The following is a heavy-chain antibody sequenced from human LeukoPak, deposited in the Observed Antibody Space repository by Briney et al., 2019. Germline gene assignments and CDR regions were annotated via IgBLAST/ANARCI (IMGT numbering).Heavy chain of an antibody. V-gene: IGHV3-23*01. Sequence: GGSLRLSCAASGFTFSIYAMSWVRQAPGKGLEWVSTISGSGGSTYYADSVKGRFTISRDNSKNTLYLQMNSLRAEDTAVYYCAKSDSSGYSTFDYWGQGTLVTVSS. CDR1: GFTFSIYA. CDR3: AKSDSSGYSTFDY. CDR2: ISGSGGST. J-gene: IGHJ4*02. D-gene: IGHD3-22*01.